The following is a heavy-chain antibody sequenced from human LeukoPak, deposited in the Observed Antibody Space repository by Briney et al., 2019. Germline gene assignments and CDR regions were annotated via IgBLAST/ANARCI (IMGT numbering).Heavy chain of an antibody. V-gene: IGHV3-23*01. Sequence: PGGSLRLSCAASGFTFTSYAMTWVRQAPGKGLEWVSTISGSGVSTYYPDSVKGRFTISRDNSKNTLSLQMNSLRAEDTAVYYCANGMGYYYYYYMDVWGKGTTVTVSS. CDR2: ISGSGVST. J-gene: IGHJ6*03. CDR1: GFTFTSYA. D-gene: IGHD1-14*01. CDR3: ANGMGYYYYYYMDV.